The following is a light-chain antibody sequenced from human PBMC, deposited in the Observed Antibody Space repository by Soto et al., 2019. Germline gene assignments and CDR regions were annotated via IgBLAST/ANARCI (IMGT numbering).Light chain of an antibody. J-gene: IGKJ4*01. V-gene: IGKV1-12*01. CDR1: QDISRW. CDR3: QQTTTFPLT. CDR2: TAS. Sequence: DIQMTQSPSSVSASVGDRVTITCRASQDISRWLAWYQQKPGKAPKLLIYTASSLQSGVPSRFSGSGSGTDFTLTISSLQPEDFATYYCQQTTTFPLTFGGGTKVEIK.